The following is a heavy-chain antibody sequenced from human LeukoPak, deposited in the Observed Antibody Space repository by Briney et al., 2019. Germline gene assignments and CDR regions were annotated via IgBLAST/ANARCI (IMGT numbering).Heavy chain of an antibody. Sequence: GESLKISCKDSGHSFTSYWIGWVRQMPGKGLEWMGIIYSPSFEGQVTISADKSISTAYLQWSSLKVSDTAMYYCAYYGSDSYSNEYTWFDPWGQGTLVTVSS. CDR3: AYYGSDSYSNEYTWFDP. J-gene: IGHJ5*02. D-gene: IGHD3-10*01. V-gene: IGHV5-51*01. CDR2: I. CDR1: GHSFTSYW.